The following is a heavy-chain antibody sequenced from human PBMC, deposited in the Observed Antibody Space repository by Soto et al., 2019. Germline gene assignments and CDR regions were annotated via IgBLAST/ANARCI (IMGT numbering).Heavy chain of an antibody. J-gene: IGHJ4*02. CDR1: GFGFSTHA. CDR2: ITNTGITT. D-gene: IGHD4-17*01. CDR3: AKGFDYGDTTHIDH. Sequence: EVQLLESGGALVQPGGSLRLSCAASGFGFSTHALSWVRQAPGKGLEWLSSITNTGITTHYADSVKGRFTISRENSRNTLHRQMNNWRADATAAYYCAKGFDYGDTTHIDHWGQGTLVTAYS. V-gene: IGHV3-23*01.